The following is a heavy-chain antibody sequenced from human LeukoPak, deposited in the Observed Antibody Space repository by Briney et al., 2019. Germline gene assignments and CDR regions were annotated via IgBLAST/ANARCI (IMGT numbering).Heavy chain of an antibody. CDR2: INQGGST. CDR1: GGSFSGYY. V-gene: IGHV4-34*01. J-gene: IGHJ1*01. D-gene: IGHD5-12*01. Sequence: SETLSLTCAVYGGSFSGYYWSWIRQPPGQGLEWIGEINQGGSTNYNPSLQSRGTMSLDTSTNQFSLKLTSVTVVYTAVYDCARTLLVTTTALDSWGQGTLVTVSS. CDR3: ARTLLVTTTALDS.